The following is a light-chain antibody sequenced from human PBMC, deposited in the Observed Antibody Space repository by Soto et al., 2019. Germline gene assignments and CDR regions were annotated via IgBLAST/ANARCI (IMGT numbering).Light chain of an antibody. CDR2: DAS. J-gene: IGKJ1*01. V-gene: IGKV3D-15*01. Sequence: EIVMTQSPATLSVSPGERATLSCRASQSVRTTVAWYQQRPGQAPRLLSYDASTRATGVPARLSGGGSETDFTLTVTSLQSEDFGIYYCLQYNGWPTTFGQGTKVEIK. CDR1: QSVRTT. CDR3: LQYNGWPTT.